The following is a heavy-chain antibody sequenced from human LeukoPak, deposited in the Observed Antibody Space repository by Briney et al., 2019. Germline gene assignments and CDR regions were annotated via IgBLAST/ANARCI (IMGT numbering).Heavy chain of an antibody. CDR2: ISAYNGNT. CDR3: ARNLGYCSGGSCYLCDY. V-gene: IGHV1-18*01. CDR1: GYTFTSYG. J-gene: IGHJ4*02. D-gene: IGHD2-15*01. Sequence: GASVKVSCKASGYTFTSYGISWVRQAPGQGLEWMGWISAYNGNTNYAQKLQGRITMTTDTSTSTAYMELRSLRSDDTAVYYCARNLGYCSGGSCYLCDYWGQGTLVTVSS.